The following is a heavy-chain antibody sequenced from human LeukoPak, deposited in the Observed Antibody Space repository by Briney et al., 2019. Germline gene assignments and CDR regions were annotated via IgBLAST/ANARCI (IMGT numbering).Heavy chain of an antibody. V-gene: IGHV3-23*01. Sequence: PGGSLRLSCAASGFTFXXXXXXXVRQAPGXXXXXXXXISGSGXSXXHAXXXXXXXXISRDNSRNTLYLQMNSLRAEDTAVYYCAKKGSGTHYLFYFEYWGQGTLVTVSS. CDR3: AKKGSGTHYLFYFEY. CDR1: GFTFXXXX. J-gene: IGHJ4*02. D-gene: IGHD3-10*01. CDR2: ISGSGXSX.